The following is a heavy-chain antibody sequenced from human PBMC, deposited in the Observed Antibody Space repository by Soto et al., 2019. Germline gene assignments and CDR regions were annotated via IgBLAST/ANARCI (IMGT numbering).Heavy chain of an antibody. D-gene: IGHD3-10*01. CDR3: AGGTLWFGEFSQFDP. V-gene: IGHV1-46*01. J-gene: IGHJ5*02. CDR2: INPSVGSR. CDR1: GRAFSTTY. Sequence: QVHLVQSGAEVMKPGASVKVSCRAAGRAFSTTYIHWVRQAPGQGLEWMGIINPSVGSRSYSQTFQGRVTMTGDTSTVYMELSSLTFEDTAVYYCAGGTLWFGEFSQFDPWGQGTLVTVSS.